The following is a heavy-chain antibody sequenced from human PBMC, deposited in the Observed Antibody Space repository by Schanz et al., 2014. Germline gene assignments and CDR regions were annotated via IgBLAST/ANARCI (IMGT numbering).Heavy chain of an antibody. V-gene: IGHV1-18*01. CDR1: GYTFTSHG. CDR3: TRGGYSYALSAFDI. D-gene: IGHD5-18*01. Sequence: VQLVQSGAEVKKPGASVKVSCKASGYTFTSHGISWVRQAPGQGLEWMGWITAYNGDTNYALKLQGRVTMTTDTSTGTAYMELRSLRSDDTALYYCTRGGYSYALSAFDIWGQGTMVTDSS. J-gene: IGHJ3*02. CDR2: ITAYNGDT.